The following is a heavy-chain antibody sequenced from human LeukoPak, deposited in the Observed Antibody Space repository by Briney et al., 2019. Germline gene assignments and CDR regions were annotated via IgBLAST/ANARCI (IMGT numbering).Heavy chain of an antibody. CDR2: ISGSGGST. Sequence: GGSLRLSCAASGFTFSSYAMSWVRQAPGKGLEWVSAISGSGGSTYYADSVKGRFTISRDNSKNTLFLQMNSLTAEDTAIYSCARPRPEYCSGGSCFDAFDIWGQGTMVTVSS. CDR1: GFTFSSYA. D-gene: IGHD2-15*01. CDR3: ARPRPEYCSGGSCFDAFDI. V-gene: IGHV3-23*01. J-gene: IGHJ3*02.